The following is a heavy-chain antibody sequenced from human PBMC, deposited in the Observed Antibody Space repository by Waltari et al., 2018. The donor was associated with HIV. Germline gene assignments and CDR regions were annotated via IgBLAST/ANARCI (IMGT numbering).Heavy chain of an antibody. V-gene: IGHV1-46*01. Sequence: QVQLVQSGAEVKKPGASVKVSCKASGYTFTSHYMQWVLQAPGPGLEWMGIINPSGGSTSYAQKFQGRVTMTRDTSTSTVYMELSSLRSEDTAVYYCAACICRYGDYWDYYGMDVWGQGTTVTVSS. CDR3: AACICRYGDYWDYYGMDV. J-gene: IGHJ6*02. D-gene: IGHD4-17*01. CDR2: INPSGGST. CDR1: GYTFTSHY.